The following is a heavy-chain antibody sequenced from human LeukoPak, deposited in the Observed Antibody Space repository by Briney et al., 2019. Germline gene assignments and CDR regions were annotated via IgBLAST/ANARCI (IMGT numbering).Heavy chain of an antibody. J-gene: IGHJ4*02. D-gene: IGHD5-18*01. CDR1: GGTFSSYA. Sequence: ASVKVSCKASGGTFSSYAISWVRQAPGQGLEWMGWINPNSGGTNYAQKFQGRVTMTRDTSISTAYMELSRLRSDDTAVYYCARELDSRGYSYGRWGQGTLVTVSS. CDR3: ARELDSRGYSYGR. CDR2: INPNSGGT. V-gene: IGHV1-2*02.